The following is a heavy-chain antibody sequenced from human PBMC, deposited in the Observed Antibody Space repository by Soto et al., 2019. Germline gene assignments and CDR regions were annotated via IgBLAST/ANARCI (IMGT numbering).Heavy chain of an antibody. D-gene: IGHD4-17*01. Sequence: ASVKVSCKASGYTFTNYYIHCVLQSPLQWLDWMGIINPSTGSTTYAQKFQGRVTLTRDTSTSTVYMDLSSLRSEDTAVYYCARGRFTTVTTWWYFDYWGQGALVTVSS. CDR2: INPSTGST. V-gene: IGHV1-46*01. J-gene: IGHJ4*02. CDR1: GYTFTNYY. CDR3: ARGRFTTVTTWWYFDY.